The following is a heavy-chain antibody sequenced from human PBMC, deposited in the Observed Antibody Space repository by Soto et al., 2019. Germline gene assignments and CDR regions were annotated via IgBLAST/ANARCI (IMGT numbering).Heavy chain of an antibody. CDR1: GVSFSAYY. Sequence: QVHLQQWGAGLLKPSETLSLTCRVYGVSFSAYYWSWIRQPPGEGLEWIGEINHSGSTNYNPSLKSRVTISTETSKNQFSLMLTSVTAADTAVYYCARSVAGPDYWGQGTLVTVSS. D-gene: IGHD6-19*01. J-gene: IGHJ4*02. V-gene: IGHV4-34*01. CDR3: ARSVAGPDY. CDR2: INHSGST.